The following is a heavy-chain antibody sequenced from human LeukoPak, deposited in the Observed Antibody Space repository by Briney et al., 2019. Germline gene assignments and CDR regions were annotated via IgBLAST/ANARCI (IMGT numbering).Heavy chain of an antibody. J-gene: IGHJ4*02. CDR2: INHSGYT. D-gene: IGHD4-17*01. V-gene: IGHV4-34*01. CDR1: GVSFNDYY. Sequence: SETLSLTCAVSGVSFNDYYWSWVRQPPGKGLEWIGEINHSGYTNNSPSLKSRVTLSIDTSRKQFSLNLRSVTVADTGIYYCTRMTTGHDYWGQGTLVTVSS. CDR3: TRMTTGHDY.